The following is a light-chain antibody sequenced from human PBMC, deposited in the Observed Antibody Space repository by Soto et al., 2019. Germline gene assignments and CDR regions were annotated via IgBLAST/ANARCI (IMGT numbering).Light chain of an antibody. CDR3: QQYNEWPLT. J-gene: IGKJ4*01. CDR2: DAS. CDR1: QSVRSN. V-gene: IGKV3-15*01. Sequence: EIVMTQSPATLSVSPGERATRSCRASQSVRSNLAWYQKKPGQAPRLLIYDASTRATGIPARFSGSGSGTEFTLIISNLQSEDFAFYYCQQYNEWPLTFGGGTKVDNK.